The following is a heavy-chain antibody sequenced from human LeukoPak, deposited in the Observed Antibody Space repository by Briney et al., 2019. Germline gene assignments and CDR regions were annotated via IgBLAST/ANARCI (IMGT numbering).Heavy chain of an antibody. Sequence: ASVKVSCKASGYTFTSYDINWVRQATGQGLEWMGWMNPNSGNTGYAQKFQGRVTMTRNTSISTAYMELSSLRSDDTAVYYCASGALSTMIVVVTDYYYYMDVWGKGTTVTVSS. CDR3: ASGALSTMIVVVTDYYYYMDV. V-gene: IGHV1-8*01. CDR1: GYTFTSYD. CDR2: MNPNSGNT. D-gene: IGHD3-22*01. J-gene: IGHJ6*03.